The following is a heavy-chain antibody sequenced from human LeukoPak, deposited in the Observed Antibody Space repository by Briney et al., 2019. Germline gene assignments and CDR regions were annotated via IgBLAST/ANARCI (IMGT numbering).Heavy chain of an antibody. J-gene: IGHJ1*01. D-gene: IGHD1-26*01. V-gene: IGHV3-74*01. CDR2: INSAGRST. CDR3: ARAPNQWERPWYFQH. Sequence: GGSLRLSCAASGFTFSSYWMHWVRQAPGKGLVWVSRINSAGRSTSYADSVKGRFTISRDNAKNTLYLQMNSLRAEDTAVYYCARAPNQWERPWYFQHWGQGTLVTVSS. CDR1: GFTFSSYW.